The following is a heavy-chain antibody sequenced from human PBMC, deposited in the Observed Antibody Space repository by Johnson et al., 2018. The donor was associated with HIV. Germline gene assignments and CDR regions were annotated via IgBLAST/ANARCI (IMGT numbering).Heavy chain of an antibody. CDR1: GFIF. CDR3: ARDLGRPDAFDV. Sequence: QVQLVESGGGLVKPGGSLRLSCAASGFIFKGLEWVAVIWYDGSNNYYADSVKGRFTISREKSKNTLYVQMNSLRVEDTAVYYCARDLGRPDAFDVWGQGTMVTVSS. D-gene: IGHD2-15*01. J-gene: IGHJ3*01. V-gene: IGHV3-33*08. CDR2: IWYDGSNN.